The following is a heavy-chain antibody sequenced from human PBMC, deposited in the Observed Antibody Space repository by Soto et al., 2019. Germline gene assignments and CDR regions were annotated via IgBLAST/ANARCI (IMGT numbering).Heavy chain of an antibody. CDR3: AREREIAVAGNSAFDI. CDR2: IYYSGST. Sequence: PSETLSLTCTVSGGSISSYYWSWIRQPPGKGLEWIGYIYYSGSTNYNPSLKSRVTISVDTSKNQFSLKLSSVTAADTAVYYCAREREIAVAGNSAFDIWGQGTMVTVSS. V-gene: IGHV4-59*01. J-gene: IGHJ3*02. D-gene: IGHD6-19*01. CDR1: GGSISSYY.